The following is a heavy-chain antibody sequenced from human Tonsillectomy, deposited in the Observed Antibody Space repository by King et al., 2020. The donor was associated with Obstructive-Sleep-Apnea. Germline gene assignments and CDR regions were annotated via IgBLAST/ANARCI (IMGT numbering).Heavy chain of an antibody. J-gene: IGHJ4*02. CDR1: GDSNNIDTYD. V-gene: IGHV4-31*03. CDR3: ARVGDHYDYVGGSHHPFDY. CDR2: IFYNGRA. Sequence: QVQLQESGPGLVKPSETLSLTCTVSGDSNNIDTYDWSWIRQHPGKGLEWMGYIFYNGRAKYNPSLKSRITISLDTSQNQVSLNLSAVTAADTAIYYCARVGDHYDYVGGSHHPFDYWGQGTLVIVSS. D-gene: IGHD3-16*02.